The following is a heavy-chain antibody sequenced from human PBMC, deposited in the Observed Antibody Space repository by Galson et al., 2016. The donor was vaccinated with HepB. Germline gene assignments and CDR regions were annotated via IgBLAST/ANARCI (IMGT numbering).Heavy chain of an antibody. CDR3: ARDIAVAVTNVYYYIDV. V-gene: IGHV6-1*01. CDR2: TYYRSKWYN. D-gene: IGHD6-19*01. J-gene: IGHJ6*03. Sequence: CAISGDIVSSNSAAWNWIRQSPSRGLEWLGRTYYRSKWYNDYGVSVKSRITINPDPSKNQISLQLNSVTPEDTAVYYCARDIAVAVTNVYYYIDVWGKGTTVTVSS. CDR1: GDIVSSNSAA.